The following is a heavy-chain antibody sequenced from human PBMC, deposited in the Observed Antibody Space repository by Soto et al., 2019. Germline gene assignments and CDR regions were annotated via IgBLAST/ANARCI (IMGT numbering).Heavy chain of an antibody. D-gene: IGHD2-2*01. CDR3: ARVPDR. CDR1: GGSISSGGYY. Sequence: SETLSLTCTVSGGSISSGGYYWSWIRQPPGKGLEWIGEINHSGSTNYNPSLKSRVTISVDRSKNQFSLKLSSVTAADTAVYYCARVPDRWGQGTRVTVSS. V-gene: IGHV4-30-2*01. J-gene: IGHJ5*02. CDR2: INHSGST.